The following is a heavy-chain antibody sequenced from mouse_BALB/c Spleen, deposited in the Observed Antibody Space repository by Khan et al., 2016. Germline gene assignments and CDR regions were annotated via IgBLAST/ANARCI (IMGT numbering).Heavy chain of an antibody. V-gene: IGHV2-2*02. CDR1: GFSLTSYG. Sequence: QVQLKQSGPGLVQPSQSLSITCTVSGFSLTSYGVHWVRQSPGKGLEWLGVIWSGGSTDYNAAFISRLSISKDNSKSQVFFKMNSLQANDTAIYYCARKRANWDAMDYWGQGTSVTGSS. CDR3: ARKRANWDAMDY. CDR2: IWSGGST. D-gene: IGHD4-1*01. J-gene: IGHJ4*01.